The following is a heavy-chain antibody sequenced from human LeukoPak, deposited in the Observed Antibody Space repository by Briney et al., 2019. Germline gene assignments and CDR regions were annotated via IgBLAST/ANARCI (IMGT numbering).Heavy chain of an antibody. J-gene: IGHJ1*01. CDR2: IYYSGTT. D-gene: IGHD6-13*01. CDR3: ARHGGYSSPYLH. Sequence: PSETLSLTCTVSGGSISNYYWSWLRQPPGKGLECMGYIYYSGTTNYKPSLKSRVTISVDTSKNQFSLKLSSVTAADTAVYYCARHGGYSSPYLHWSQGTLVTVSS. V-gene: IGHV4-59*08. CDR1: GGSISNYY.